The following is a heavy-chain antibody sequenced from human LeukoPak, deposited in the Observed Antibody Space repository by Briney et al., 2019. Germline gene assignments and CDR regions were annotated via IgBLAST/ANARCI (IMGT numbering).Heavy chain of an antibody. CDR1: GFTFSNYV. D-gene: IGHD3-10*01. CDR3: ARHGDLWFGSYFDY. CDR2: IGTSGGDI. Sequence: GGSLRLSCAASGFTFSNYVMIWVRQAPGKGLEWVSIIGTSGGDIHYADSVKGRFSISRDNSKNTLSLQMNSLRVDDTAVYYCARHGDLWFGSYFDYWGQGTLVTVSS. J-gene: IGHJ4*02. V-gene: IGHV3-23*01.